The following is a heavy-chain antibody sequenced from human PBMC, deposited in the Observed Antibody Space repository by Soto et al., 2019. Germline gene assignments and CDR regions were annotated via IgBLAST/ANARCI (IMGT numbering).Heavy chain of an antibody. V-gene: IGHV4-30-2*01. CDR1: GGSISSGGYS. CDR2: IYHSGST. CDR3: ARGCRWGGHYYFDY. D-gene: IGHD3-16*01. J-gene: IGHJ4*02. Sequence: SETLSLTCAVSGGSISSGGYSWSWIRQPPGKGLEWIGYIYHSGSTYYNPSLKSRVTISVDRSKNQFSLKLSSVTAEDTAVYYCARGCRWGGHYYFDYWGQGTLVTVSS.